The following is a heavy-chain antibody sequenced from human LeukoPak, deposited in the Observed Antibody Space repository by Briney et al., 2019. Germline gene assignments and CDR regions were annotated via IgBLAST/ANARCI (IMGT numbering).Heavy chain of an antibody. V-gene: IGHV3-20*04. J-gene: IGHJ3*02. CDR2: INWNGGST. Sequence: GGSLRLSCAASGFTFDDYGMSWVRQAPGKGLEWVSGINWNGGSTGYAASVKGRFTISRDYAKNSLYLQMNSMRAEDTALYYCARDERIFGVVIMCVFDIWGQGTMVTVSS. CDR1: GFTFDDYG. D-gene: IGHD3-3*01. CDR3: ARDERIFGVVIMCVFDI.